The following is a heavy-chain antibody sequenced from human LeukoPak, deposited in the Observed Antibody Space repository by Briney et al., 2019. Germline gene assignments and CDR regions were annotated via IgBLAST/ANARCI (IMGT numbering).Heavy chain of an antibody. CDR3: AREGLSSGWYCDAFDI. CDR2: IYTSGST. D-gene: IGHD6-19*01. CDR1: GGPKCFF. Sequence: PSETLSLPRTLSGGPKCFFLESELAPPAGKGGEGIGHIYTSGSTNYNPSLKSRVTMSIDTSKNQFSLKLSSVTAADTAVYYCAREGLSSGWYCDAFDIWGQGTMVTVSS. V-gene: IGHV4-4*07. J-gene: IGHJ3*02.